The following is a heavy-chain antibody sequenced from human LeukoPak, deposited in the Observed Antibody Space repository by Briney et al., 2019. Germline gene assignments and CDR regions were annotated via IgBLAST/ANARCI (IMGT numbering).Heavy chain of an antibody. J-gene: IGHJ4*02. D-gene: IGHD3-22*01. Sequence: ASVKVSCKASGYTFTDQYLHWVRQAPGQGLEWMGWINPNSGDTNYAQKFQGRVTMTRDTSISTAYMELNRLRSDDTAVYYCARATGYYDSSGHYRSFYFDYWGQGSLVTVSS. V-gene: IGHV1-2*02. CDR3: ARATGYYDSSGHYRSFYFDY. CDR2: INPNSGDT. CDR1: GYTFTDQY.